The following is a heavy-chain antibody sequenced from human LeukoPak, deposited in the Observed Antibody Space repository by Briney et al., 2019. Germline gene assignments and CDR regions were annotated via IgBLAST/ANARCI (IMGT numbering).Heavy chain of an antibody. CDR2: IYNSGSN. V-gene: IGHV4-59*01. J-gene: IGHJ4*02. Sequence: SETLSLTCTVSGASISSDYWSWIRQPPGKGLEGIGYIYNSGSNNYNPSLKSRVTMSVDTSKNQFSLKLTSVTAADTAVYYCARYLRIEGKYYFDYWGQGTLVTVSS. CDR1: GASISSDY. D-gene: IGHD1-26*01. CDR3: ARYLRIEGKYYFDY.